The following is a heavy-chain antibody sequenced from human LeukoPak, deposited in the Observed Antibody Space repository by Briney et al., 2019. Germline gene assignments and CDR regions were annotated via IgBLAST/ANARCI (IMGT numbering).Heavy chain of an antibody. V-gene: IGHV3-30*02. Sequence: GGSLRLSCAASGFTFSSYGMDWVYQAPGKGLEWVAFIRYDGSNKYYADSVKGRFTISRDNSKNTLYLQMNSLRAEDTAVYYCAKDGVCSGYDYGGRFYYMDVWGKGTTVIVSS. D-gene: IGHD5-12*01. CDR2: IRYDGSNK. CDR3: AKDGVCSGYDYGGRFYYMDV. J-gene: IGHJ6*03. CDR1: GFTFSSYG.